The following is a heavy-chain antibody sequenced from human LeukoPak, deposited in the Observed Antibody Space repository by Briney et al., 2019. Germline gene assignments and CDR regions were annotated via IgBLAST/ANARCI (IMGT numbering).Heavy chain of an antibody. CDR2: ISYDGSNK. Sequence: GGSLRLSCAASGFTFSSYGMHWVRQAPGKGLEWVAVISYDGSNKYYADSVKGRFTISRDNTKNTLYLQMNSLRAEDTAVYYCAKDRHAPGRYDSWGQGTLVTVSS. CDR1: GFTFSSYG. CDR3: AKDRHAPGRYDS. V-gene: IGHV3-30*18. J-gene: IGHJ5*01.